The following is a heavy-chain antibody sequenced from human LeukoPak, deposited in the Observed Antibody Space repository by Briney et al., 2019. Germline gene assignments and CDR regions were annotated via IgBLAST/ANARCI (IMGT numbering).Heavy chain of an antibody. Sequence: ASVKVSCKASGYTFTGYYMHWVRQAPGQGLEWMGWINPNSGGTNYAQKFQGRVTMTRDTSISTAYMELSRLRSDDTAVYYCARGTGEGYTYGRYYFDYWGQGTLVTVSS. V-gene: IGHV1-2*02. CDR3: ARGTGEGYTYGRYYFDY. CDR2: INPNSGGT. D-gene: IGHD5-18*01. J-gene: IGHJ4*02. CDR1: GYTFTGYY.